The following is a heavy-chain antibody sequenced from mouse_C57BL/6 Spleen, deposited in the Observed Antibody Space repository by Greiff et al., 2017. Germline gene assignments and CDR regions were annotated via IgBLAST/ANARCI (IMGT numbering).Heavy chain of an antibody. CDR2: IYPGDGDT. CDR3: ATQFITTVVGDFDV. CDR1: GYAFSSSW. V-gene: IGHV1-82*01. D-gene: IGHD1-1*01. J-gene: IGHJ1*03. Sequence: VQLQQSGPELVKPGASVKISCKASGYAFSSSWMNWVKQRPGKGLEWIGRIYPGDGDTNYNGKFKGKATLTADKSSSTAYMQLSSLTSEDSAVYCGATQFITTVVGDFDVWGTGTTVTVSS.